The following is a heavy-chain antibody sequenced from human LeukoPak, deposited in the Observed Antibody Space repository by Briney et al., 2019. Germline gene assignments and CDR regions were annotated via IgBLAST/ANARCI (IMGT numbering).Heavy chain of an antibody. J-gene: IGHJ4*02. CDR2: ITSSSYI. Sequence: GGSLRLSCAASGFTFSSYSMNWLRQAPGEGLEWVSSITSSSYIYYADSVKGRFTISRDNAKNSLYLQMNSLRAEDTAVYYCARDLVLYGDYWGQGTLVTVSS. CDR1: GFTFSSYS. CDR3: ARDLVLYGDY. V-gene: IGHV3-21*01. D-gene: IGHD4-17*01.